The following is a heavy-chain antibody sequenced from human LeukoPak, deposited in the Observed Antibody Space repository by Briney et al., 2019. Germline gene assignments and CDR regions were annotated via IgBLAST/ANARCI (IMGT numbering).Heavy chain of an antibody. CDR3: ARVWQYSRSSGAFDI. J-gene: IGHJ3*02. Sequence: ASVKVSCKASGYSFTGYYMHWVRQAPGQGLEWMGWTNPNSGGTNYAQNFQGRVTMTRDTSISTAYMELSRLRSDDTALYYCARVWQYSRSSGAFDIWGQGTMVTVSS. V-gene: IGHV1-2*02. D-gene: IGHD6-6*01. CDR1: GYSFTGYY. CDR2: TNPNSGGT.